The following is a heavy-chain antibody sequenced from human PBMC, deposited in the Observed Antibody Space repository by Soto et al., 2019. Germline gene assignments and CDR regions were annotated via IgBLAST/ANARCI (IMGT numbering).Heavy chain of an antibody. D-gene: IGHD1-1*01. Sequence: QGQLVQSGPEVKKPGASVKVSCKASGYTFTRYGISWVRQAPGQGLEWMGWISGYNGDTNYAQKVQGRVTMTIDTSTSTAYMELRSLPSDDTDIYYCAKHGQLPYYYYGMDVCGQGTTGTGSS. CDR1: GYTFTRYG. J-gene: IGHJ6*02. V-gene: IGHV1-18*01. CDR3: AKHGQLPYYYYGMDV. CDR2: ISGYNGDT.